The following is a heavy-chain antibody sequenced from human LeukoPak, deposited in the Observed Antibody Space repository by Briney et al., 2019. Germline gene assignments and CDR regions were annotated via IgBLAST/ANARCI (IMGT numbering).Heavy chain of an antibody. V-gene: IGHV3-21*01. CDR3: ARDWQKATYGDSQDWFDP. CDR2: ISSSSSYI. CDR1: GFTFSSYS. Sequence: GGSLRLSCAASGFTFSSYSMNWVRQAPGKGLEWVSSISSSSSYIYYADSVKGRFTISRDNAKNSLYLQMNSLRAEDTAVYYCARDWQKATYGDSQDWFDPWGQGTLVTVSP. D-gene: IGHD4-17*01. J-gene: IGHJ5*02.